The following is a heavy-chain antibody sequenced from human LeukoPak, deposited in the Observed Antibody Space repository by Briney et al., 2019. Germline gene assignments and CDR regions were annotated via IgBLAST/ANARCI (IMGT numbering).Heavy chain of an antibody. CDR3: ARRSTVAGRGRFDP. J-gene: IGHJ5*02. CDR2: VHYSGST. V-gene: IGHV4-39*01. Sequence: WVRQPPGKGLEWLGSVHYSGSTYDNPSLKSRVTISVDTSKNQLYLKLISVTAADTAVYYCARRSTVAGRGRFDPWGQGTLVTVSS. D-gene: IGHD6-19*01.